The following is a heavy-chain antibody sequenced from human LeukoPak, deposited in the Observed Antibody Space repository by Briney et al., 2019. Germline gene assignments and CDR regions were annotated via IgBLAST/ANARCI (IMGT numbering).Heavy chain of an antibody. J-gene: IGHJ4*02. D-gene: IGHD3-9*01. CDR1: GYTFTGYY. CDR2: INPNSGGT. V-gene: IGHV1-2*02. Sequence: ASVKVSCKASGYTFTGYYMHWVRQAPGQGLEWMGWINPNSGGTNYAQKFQGRVTMTRDTSISTAYMELSRLRSDDTAVYYYASSSYDILTGFQRGTFDYWGQGTLVTVSS. CDR3: ASSSYDILTGFQRGTFDY.